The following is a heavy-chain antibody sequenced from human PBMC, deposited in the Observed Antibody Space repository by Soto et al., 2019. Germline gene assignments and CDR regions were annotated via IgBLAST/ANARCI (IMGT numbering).Heavy chain of an antibody. CDR1: GYTFSSYG. CDR3: AREGWLGELLY. J-gene: IGHJ4*02. D-gene: IGHD3-10*01. CDR2: ISGYNGNA. V-gene: IGHV1-18*01. Sequence: VQLVQSGNVVQKLGSSVKVSCKTSGYTFSSYGIIWVRQAPGQGLEWMGWISGYNGNADYAQRFRGRVNMTTDTSTTTVFMELRDLRSDDTALYFCAREGWLGELLYWGQGSLVTVS.